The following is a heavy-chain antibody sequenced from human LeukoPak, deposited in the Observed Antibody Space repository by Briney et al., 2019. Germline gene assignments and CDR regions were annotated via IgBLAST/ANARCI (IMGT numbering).Heavy chain of an antibody. CDR2: ISYDGDKQ. D-gene: IGHD1-20*01. J-gene: IGHJ4*02. Sequence: GRSLRLSCVATGSTFNTFAMHWVRQAPGKGLEWLGLISYDGDKQIYPASVKGRFSFSRDNSNNTLYLQMNSLRAEDTAVYYCAKEFGYNWNDVSYFDYWGQGTLVTVSS. CDR3: AKEFGYNWNDVSYFDY. V-gene: IGHV3-30-3*01. CDR1: GSTFNTFA.